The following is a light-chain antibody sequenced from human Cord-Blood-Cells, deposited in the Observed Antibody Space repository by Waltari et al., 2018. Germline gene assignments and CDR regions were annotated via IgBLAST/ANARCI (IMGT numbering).Light chain of an antibody. Sequence: DIQMTQSPSTLSASVGDRVTITCRASQSISSWLVWYQQKPGKAPKLLIYDASSLESGVPSRISGSGSETEFTLTISSLQPDDFATYNCQQYNSYSYTFGQGTKLEIK. CDR1: QSISSW. J-gene: IGKJ2*01. CDR2: DAS. V-gene: IGKV1-5*01. CDR3: QQYNSYSYT.